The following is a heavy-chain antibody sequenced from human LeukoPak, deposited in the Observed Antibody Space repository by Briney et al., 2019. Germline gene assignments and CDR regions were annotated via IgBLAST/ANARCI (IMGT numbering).Heavy chain of an antibody. J-gene: IGHJ4*02. CDR3: ARASMVRGIPASFDY. D-gene: IGHD3-10*01. Sequence: GGSLRLSCAASGFTFSSYGMNGVRQAPGKGLEWVSSISGSSTYIYYADSLKGRFTISRDNAKNSLYLQMNSLRAEDTAVYYCARASMVRGIPASFDYWGQGTLVTVSS. CDR2: ISGSSTYI. CDR1: GFTFSSYG. V-gene: IGHV3-21*01.